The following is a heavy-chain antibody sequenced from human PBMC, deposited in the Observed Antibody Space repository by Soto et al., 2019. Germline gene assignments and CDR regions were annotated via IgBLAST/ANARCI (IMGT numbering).Heavy chain of an antibody. J-gene: IGHJ6*02. D-gene: IGHD6-6*01. Sequence: XGSLRLSCASSGFTFSSYRMNWVGQAPGKGLEWVSSISSSSSYIYYADSVKGRFTISRDNAKNSLYLQMNSLRAEDTAVYYCARDAFIRLAARPGASGYYYYGMDVCGQRTTVPVSS. CDR1: GFTFSSYR. CDR3: ARDAFIRLAARPGASGYYYYGMDV. V-gene: IGHV3-21*01. CDR2: ISSSSSYI.